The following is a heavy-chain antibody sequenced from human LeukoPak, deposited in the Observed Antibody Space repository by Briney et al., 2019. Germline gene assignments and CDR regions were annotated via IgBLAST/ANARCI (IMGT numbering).Heavy chain of an antibody. CDR2: IYYSGST. D-gene: IGHD2-21*01. CDR3: AWGGVFCGGDCCSFDH. J-gene: IGHJ4*02. V-gene: IGHV4-39*01. CDR1: GGSISSSSYY. Sequence: PSETLSLTCTVSGGSISSSSYYWGWIRQPPGKGLEWIGSIYYSGSTYYNPSLKSRVTISVDTSKNQFSLKLSSVTAADTAVYYCAWGGVFCGGDCCSFDHWGQGTLVTVSS.